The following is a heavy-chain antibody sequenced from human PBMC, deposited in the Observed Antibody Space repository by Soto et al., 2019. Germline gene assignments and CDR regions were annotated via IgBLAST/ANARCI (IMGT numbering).Heavy chain of an antibody. CDR1: GYTFTSYA. Sequence: GASVKVSCKASGYTFTSYAMNWVRQAPGQGLEWKGWINTNTWNPTYAQGFTGLFVFSLDTSVSTAYLQICSLKAEDTAVYYCAKRISEYSSSSGILPAPWNYYYYYGMDVWGQGTTVTVSS. CDR2: INTNTWNP. CDR3: AKRISEYSSSSGILPAPWNYYYYYGMDV. V-gene: IGHV7-4-1*01. D-gene: IGHD6-6*01. J-gene: IGHJ6*02.